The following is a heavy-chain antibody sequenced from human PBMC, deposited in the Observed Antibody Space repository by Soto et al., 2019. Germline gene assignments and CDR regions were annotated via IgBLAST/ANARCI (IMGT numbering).Heavy chain of an antibody. CDR1: GGTFSSYA. CDR3: ASPPPTFYYESGGYFDS. V-gene: IGHV1-69*06. D-gene: IGHD3-22*01. J-gene: IGHJ4*02. Sequence: SVKVSCKASGGTFSSYAISWVRQAPGQGLEWMGGIIPIFGTANYAQKFQVRVTIPAENPTSTPYRELTTLRSEDTALYYWASPPPTFYYESGGYFDSWGREPLSPVPS. CDR2: IIPIFGTA.